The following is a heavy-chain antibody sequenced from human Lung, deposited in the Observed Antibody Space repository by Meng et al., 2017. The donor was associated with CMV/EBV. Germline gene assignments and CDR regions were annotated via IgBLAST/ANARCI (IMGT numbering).Heavy chain of an antibody. Sequence: GGSXRLXCAASGFTFSSYAMIWVRRAPGQGLEWVSSISGSATYTYYADSVKGRFTISRDNSKNTLFLQLNSLRSDDTAIYYCVKDRGDIPNNIVGGGFDLWXQGTXVTVSS. D-gene: IGHD2-21*01. V-gene: IGHV3-23*01. CDR1: GFTFSSYA. CDR2: ISGSATYT. J-gene: IGHJ3*01. CDR3: VKDRGDIPNNIVGGGFDL.